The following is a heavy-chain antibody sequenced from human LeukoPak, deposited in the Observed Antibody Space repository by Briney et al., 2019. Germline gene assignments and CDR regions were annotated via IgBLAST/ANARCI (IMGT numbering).Heavy chain of an antibody. V-gene: IGHV1-18*01. CDR3: ARATVVVVINWFDP. J-gene: IGHJ5*02. CDR1: GYTFTSYG. Sequence: ASVKVSCKTSGYTFTSYGISWVRQAPGQGLEWMGWISGYNGNTNYAPKFQGRVTMTTDTSTSTAYMELRSLRSDDTAVYYCARATVVVVINWFDPWGRGTLVTVSS. D-gene: IGHD4-23*01. CDR2: ISGYNGNT.